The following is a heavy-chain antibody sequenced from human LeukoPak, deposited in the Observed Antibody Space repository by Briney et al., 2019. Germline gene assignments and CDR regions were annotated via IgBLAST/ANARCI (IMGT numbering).Heavy chain of an antibody. J-gene: IGHJ4*02. CDR1: GFTVSSNY. Sequence: GSLRLSCAASGFTVSSNYMSWVRQAPGKGLEWIGYIYYSGSTNYNPSLKSRVTISVDTSKNQFSLKLRSVTAADTAVYYCARHAEYSSTDDVGGYVDYWGQGTLVTVSS. V-gene: IGHV4-59*08. CDR2: IYYSGST. CDR3: ARHAEYSSTDDVGGYVDY. D-gene: IGHD6-6*01.